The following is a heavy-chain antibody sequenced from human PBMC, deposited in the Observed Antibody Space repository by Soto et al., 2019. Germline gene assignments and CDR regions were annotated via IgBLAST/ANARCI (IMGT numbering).Heavy chain of an antibody. Sequence: EAQLLESGGGLVHPGGSLRLSCVASGFTFSTYAMSWVRQAPGKWLEWVSALSPSGGETYYADSVKGRFTISRDNSMNALYLQMNSLRVEDTAVYYCAHPRGYGVCDAYDIWGQGTMVTVSS. CDR1: GFTFSTYA. CDR2: LSPSGGET. J-gene: IGHJ3*02. CDR3: AHPRGYGVCDAYDI. D-gene: IGHD4-17*01. V-gene: IGHV3-23*01.